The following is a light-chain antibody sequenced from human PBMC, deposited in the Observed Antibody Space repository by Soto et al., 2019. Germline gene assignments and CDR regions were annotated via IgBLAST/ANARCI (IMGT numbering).Light chain of an antibody. J-gene: IGKJ1*01. CDR3: QQYNSYSST. Sequence: DIQMTPSPSTLSASVGDRVTITCRASQGIGNWLAWYQQKPGKAPKLLIYDASSLESGVPSRFSGSGSGTEFTLTISSLQPDDFATYYCQQYNSYSSTFGHGTKVEVK. CDR2: DAS. V-gene: IGKV1-5*01. CDR1: QGIGNW.